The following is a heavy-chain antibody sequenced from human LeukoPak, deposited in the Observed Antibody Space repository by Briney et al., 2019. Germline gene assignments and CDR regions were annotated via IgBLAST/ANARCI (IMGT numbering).Heavy chain of an antibody. CDR2: INTNTGNP. CDR1: GYTFTSYA. J-gene: IGHJ6*02. Sequence: ASVKVSCTASGYTFTSYAMNWVRQAPGQGLEWMGWINTNTGNPTYAQGFTGRFVFSLDTSVSTAYLQISSLKAEDTAVYYCARDLYSSSWSIYYYYGMDVWGQGTTVTVSS. V-gene: IGHV7-4-1*02. CDR3: ARDLYSSSWSIYYYYGMDV. D-gene: IGHD6-13*01.